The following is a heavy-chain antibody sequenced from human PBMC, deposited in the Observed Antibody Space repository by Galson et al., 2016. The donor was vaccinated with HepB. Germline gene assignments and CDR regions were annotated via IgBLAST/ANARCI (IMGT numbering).Heavy chain of an antibody. CDR2: ISAYNGNT. D-gene: IGHD6-19*01. CDR1: GYTFTSYG. J-gene: IGHJ6*02. V-gene: IGHV1-18*01. CDR3: ARDRHQYSSGWYVGGMDV. Sequence: SVKVSCKASGYTFTSYGISWVRQAPGQGLEWMGWISAYNGNTNYAQKLQGRVTMTTDTSTSTAYMELRSLRSDDTAVDYCARDRHQYSSGWYVGGMDVWGQGTTVTVSS.